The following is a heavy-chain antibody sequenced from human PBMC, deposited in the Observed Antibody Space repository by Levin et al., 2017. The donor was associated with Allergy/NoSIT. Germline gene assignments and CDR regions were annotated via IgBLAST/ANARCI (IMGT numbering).Heavy chain of an antibody. CDR2: IYYSGST. V-gene: IGHV4-31*03. Sequence: SSETLSLTCTVSGGSISSGGYYWSWIRQHPGKGLEWIGYIYYSGSTYYNPSLKSRVTISVDTSKNQFSLKLSSVTAADTAVYYCARVAVWWFGELRYYFDYWGQGTLVTVSS. CDR1: GGSISSGGYY. J-gene: IGHJ4*02. D-gene: IGHD3-10*01. CDR3: ARVAVWWFGELRYYFDY.